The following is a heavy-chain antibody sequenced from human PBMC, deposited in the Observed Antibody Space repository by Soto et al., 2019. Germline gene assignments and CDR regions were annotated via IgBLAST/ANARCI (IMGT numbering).Heavy chain of an antibody. CDR3: ASDLDWLLAFDY. D-gene: IGHD3-9*01. CDR2: TWHDGGNK. Sequence: QVQLVESGGGVVQSGRSLRLSCAASGFAFSTYGMHWVRQAPGKGLEWVAMTWHDGGNKYYADSVKGRFTISRDNSKNTLYLQMNRLRAEDTAVYYCASDLDWLLAFDYWGQGTLVTVSS. V-gene: IGHV3-33*01. J-gene: IGHJ4*02. CDR1: GFAFSTYG.